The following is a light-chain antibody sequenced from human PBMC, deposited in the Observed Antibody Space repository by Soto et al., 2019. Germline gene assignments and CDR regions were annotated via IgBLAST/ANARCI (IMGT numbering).Light chain of an antibody. Sequence: EIVMTQSPATLSVSPGERANLSCRASQSVSSSLAWYQQKPGQAPRLLIYGASTRATGIPARFSGSGSGTEFLLTISNLQPEDFAAYYCRQYNNWPPITFGQGTRLEIK. CDR2: GAS. CDR1: QSVSSS. V-gene: IGKV3D-15*01. CDR3: RQYNNWPPIT. J-gene: IGKJ5*01.